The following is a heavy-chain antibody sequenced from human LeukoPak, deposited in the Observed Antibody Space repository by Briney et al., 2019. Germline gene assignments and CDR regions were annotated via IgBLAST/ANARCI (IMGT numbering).Heavy chain of an antibody. V-gene: IGHV3-33*01. Sequence: GRSLRLSCAASGFSFSGNAMHWVRQVPGKGLEWLAIIWYDGSNEYYADSVKGRFTISRDNSRNTLYLQMNSLTVEDTAIYYCARGGKSARPDFWGQGILVTVSS. CDR1: GFSFSGNA. CDR3: ARGGKSARPDF. D-gene: IGHD6-6*01. J-gene: IGHJ4*02. CDR2: IWYDGSNE.